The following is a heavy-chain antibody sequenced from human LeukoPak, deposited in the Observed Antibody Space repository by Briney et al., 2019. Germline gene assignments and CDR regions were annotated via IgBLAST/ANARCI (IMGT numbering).Heavy chain of an antibody. CDR1: GLALSGYW. V-gene: IGHV3-74*01. CDR3: ARDPRNVGLAP. Sequence: GGSLRLSCVASGLALSGYWMNWVPQAPGKGLMYISRNNGDGSTTNYADVVKGRFTMSRDNVKNTLYLQMNSLRVEDTAVYYCARDPRNVGLAPWGQGTLVTVSS. J-gene: IGHJ5*02. D-gene: IGHD2-15*01. CDR2: NNGDGSTT.